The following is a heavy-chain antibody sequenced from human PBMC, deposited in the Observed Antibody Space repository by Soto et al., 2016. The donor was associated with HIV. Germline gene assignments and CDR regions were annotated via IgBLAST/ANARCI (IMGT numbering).Heavy chain of an antibody. Sequence: EVQLVESGGGLVKPGGSLRLSCAASGFTFSSYSMNWVRQAPGKGLEWVSSISSSSSYIYYADSVKGRFTISTRQRPTNYTVSAIDKPESRGRRRVYYCARRNRLRGLRHGRSTHWG. CDR2: ISSSSSYI. CDR3: ARRNRLRGLRHGRSTH. J-gene: IGHJ1*01. CDR1: GFTFSSYS. D-gene: IGHD4-17*01. V-gene: IGHV3-21*01.